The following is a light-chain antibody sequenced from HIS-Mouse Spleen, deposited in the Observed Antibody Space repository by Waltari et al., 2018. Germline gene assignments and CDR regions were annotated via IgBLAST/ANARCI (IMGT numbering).Light chain of an antibody. CDR3: SSYAGSNNF. CDR1: SSDVGGYNY. V-gene: IGLV2-8*01. CDR2: EVS. J-gene: IGLJ1*01. Sequence: QSALTQPPSASGSPGQSVTIPCTGTSSDVGGYNYVSWYQQHPGKAPKLMIDEVSKRPSGVPDRFAGSKSGNTASLTVSGLQAEDEADYYCSSYAGSNNFFGTGTKVTVL.